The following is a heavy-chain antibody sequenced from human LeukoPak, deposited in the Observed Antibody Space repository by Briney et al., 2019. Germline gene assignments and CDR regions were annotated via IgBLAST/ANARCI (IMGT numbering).Heavy chain of an antibody. CDR1: GFTVSSNS. Sequence: GGSLRLSCAASGFTVSSNSMCWVRQAPGKGLEWVSFIYSDNTHYSDSVKGRFTISRDNSKNTLYLQMNSLRAEDTAVYYCARRAGAYSHPYDYWGQGTLVTVSS. D-gene: IGHD4/OR15-4a*01. CDR2: IYSDNT. CDR3: ARRAGAYSHPYDY. V-gene: IGHV3-53*01. J-gene: IGHJ4*02.